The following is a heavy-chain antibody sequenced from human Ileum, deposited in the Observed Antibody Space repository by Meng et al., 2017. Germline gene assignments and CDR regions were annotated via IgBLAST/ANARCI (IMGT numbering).Heavy chain of an antibody. V-gene: IGHV4-4*02. J-gene: IGHJ4*02. CDR3: VRNEGYSLGD. D-gene: IGHD2-21*01. CDR2: ISQESGRT. CDR1: GDSSRSRDW. Sequence: QVQRQVWGPGPVRAAGTRSLTCAVSGDSSRSRDWWSWARQPPGKGLEWIGEISQESGRTNYNPSLKSRVTISLDKSKNQFSLNLNSVTAADTAVYYCVRNEGYSLGDWGQGTLVTVSS.